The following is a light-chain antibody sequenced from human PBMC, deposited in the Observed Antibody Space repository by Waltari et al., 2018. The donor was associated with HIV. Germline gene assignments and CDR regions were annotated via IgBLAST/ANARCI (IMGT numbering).Light chain of an antibody. V-gene: IGLV1-47*01. J-gene: IGLJ2*01. CDR1: TSNIGSNY. CDR3: VACDDSLGGVV. Sequence: SVLTQPPSASGTPGQRVTISCSGSTSNIGSNYVFWYQHLPGTAPKLLIHGNKRRPSGVPDRLSGSTAGTSAFLAISGLRSEDEADYYCVACDDSLGGVVFGGGTKVAVL. CDR2: GNK.